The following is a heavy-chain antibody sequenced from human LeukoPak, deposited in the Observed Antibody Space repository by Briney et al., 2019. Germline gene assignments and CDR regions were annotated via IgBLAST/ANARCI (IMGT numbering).Heavy chain of an antibody. J-gene: IGHJ3*02. CDR2: ISAYNGNT. V-gene: IGHV1-18*01. D-gene: IGHD1-14*01. Sequence: GASVKVSCKASGYTFTSYGISWVRQAPGQGLEWMGWISAYNGNTNYAQKLQGRVTMTTDTSTSTAYMELRSLRSDDTAVYYCVSPGLESFPYHDAFDIWGQGTMVTVSS. CDR3: VSPGLESFPYHDAFDI. CDR1: GYTFTSYG.